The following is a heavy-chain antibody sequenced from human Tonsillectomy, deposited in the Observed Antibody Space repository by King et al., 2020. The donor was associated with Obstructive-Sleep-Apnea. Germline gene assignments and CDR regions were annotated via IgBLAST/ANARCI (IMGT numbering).Heavy chain of an antibody. V-gene: IGHV4-31*03. Sequence: VQLQESGPGLVKPSQTLSLTCTVPGGSTSSGGYYWSWIRQHPGKGLEGIGDIYFSGSPYQQPSPKSRVTISVDTSKNQFSLTLCPVTAALTAVYYCASQNLEYSSSFNNWFDPWGQGTLVTVSS. J-gene: IGHJ5*02. D-gene: IGHD6-6*01. CDR1: GGSTSSGGYY. CDR3: ASQNLEYSSSFNNWFDP. CDR2: IYFSGSP.